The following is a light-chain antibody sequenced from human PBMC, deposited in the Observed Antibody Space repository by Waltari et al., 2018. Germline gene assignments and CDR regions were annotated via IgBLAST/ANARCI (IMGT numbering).Light chain of an antibody. V-gene: IGKV3D-15*01. J-gene: IGKJ2*01. CDR3: QQYDTWPLGT. CDR2: GAS. Sequence: ETIMTQSPATLSVSPGERATLSCRASQSISSNLAWYQQKPGQAPRLLLYGASTRPTGIPARFSGSGSGTEFTLTISSLQSEDFGVYYCQQYDTWPLGTFGQGTKLEIK. CDR1: QSISSN.